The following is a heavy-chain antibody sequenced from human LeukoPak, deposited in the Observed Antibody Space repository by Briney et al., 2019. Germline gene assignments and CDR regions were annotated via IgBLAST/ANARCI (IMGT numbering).Heavy chain of an antibody. CDR3: ARDGPNTIAARPGVYYYYMDV. V-gene: IGHV3-21*01. J-gene: IGHJ6*03. Sequence: PGGSLRLSCAASGFTFSSYSMNWVRQAPGKGLEWVSSISSSSSYIYYADSVKGRFTISRDNAKNSLYLQMNSLRAEDTAVYYCARDGPNTIAARPGVYYYYMDVWGKGTTVTVSS. CDR2: ISSSSSYI. D-gene: IGHD6-6*01. CDR1: GFTFSSYS.